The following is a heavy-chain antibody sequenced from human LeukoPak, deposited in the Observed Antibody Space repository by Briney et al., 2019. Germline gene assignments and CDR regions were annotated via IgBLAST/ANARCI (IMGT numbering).Heavy chain of an antibody. Sequence: PGGSLRLSCAASGFTFSSYAMYWVRQAPGKGLEWVSALSGSGGNTFYADSVKGRFTISRDNAKNSLYLQMNSLRAEDTAVYYCARDSSGYQWGQGTLVTVSS. V-gene: IGHV3-23*01. CDR3: ARDSSGYQ. CDR2: LSGSGGNT. D-gene: IGHD3-22*01. J-gene: IGHJ4*02. CDR1: GFTFSSYA.